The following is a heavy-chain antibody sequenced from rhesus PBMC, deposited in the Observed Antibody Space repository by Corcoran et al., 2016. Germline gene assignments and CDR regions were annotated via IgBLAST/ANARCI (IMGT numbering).Heavy chain of an antibody. CDR2: ITYSGST. D-gene: IGHD3-34*01. V-gene: IGHV4-122*02. J-gene: IGHJ6*01. Sequence: QVQLQESGPGLVKPSETLSLTCAVSGYSISGYYWSWIRQPPGKGLEWIGYITYSGSTSYNPSLKSRVTISMDTSKNQFSLKLSSVTAADTAVYYCARGGWGDYYGLDSWGQRVVVTVSS. CDR1: GYSISGYY. CDR3: ARGGWGDYYGLDS.